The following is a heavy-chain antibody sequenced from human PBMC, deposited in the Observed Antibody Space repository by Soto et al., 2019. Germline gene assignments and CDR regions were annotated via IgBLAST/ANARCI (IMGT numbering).Heavy chain of an antibody. CDR3: AGNVDIVATIFY. CDR1: GGSISSSSYY. CDR2: IYYSGST. D-gene: IGHD5-12*01. Sequence: SETLSLTCTVSGGSISSSSYYWGWIRQPPGKGLEWIGSIYYSGSTYYNPSLKSRVTISVDTSKNQFSLKRSSVTAADTAVYYCAGNVDIVATIFYWGQGTLVTVSS. J-gene: IGHJ4*02. V-gene: IGHV4-39*01.